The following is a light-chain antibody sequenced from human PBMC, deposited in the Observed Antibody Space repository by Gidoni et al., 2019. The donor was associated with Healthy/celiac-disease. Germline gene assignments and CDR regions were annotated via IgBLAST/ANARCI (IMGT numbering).Light chain of an antibody. CDR3: QAWDSSTGV. CDR2: QDS. V-gene: IGLV3-1*01. CDR1: KLGDKY. Sequence: SYELTQPPSVSVPPGQTASITCSGDKLGDKYACWYQQKPGQSPVLVIYQDSKRPSGIPERFSGSNSWNTATLTISGTQAMDEADYYCQAWDSSTGVFGGGTKLTVL. J-gene: IGLJ2*01.